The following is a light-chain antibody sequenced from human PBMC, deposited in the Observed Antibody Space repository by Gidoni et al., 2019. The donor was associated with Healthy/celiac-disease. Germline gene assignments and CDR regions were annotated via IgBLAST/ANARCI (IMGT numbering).Light chain of an antibody. CDR1: QDISNY. J-gene: IGKJ2*01. V-gene: IGKV1-33*01. CDR2: DES. Sequence: DIQMTQSPSSLSASVGDRVTITCQASQDISNYVNWYQQKPGKAPKLLIYDESNLETGVPSRFSGSGSGTDFTFTISSLQPEDIATYYCQQYDNLPRYTFGQGTKLEIK. CDR3: QQYDNLPRYT.